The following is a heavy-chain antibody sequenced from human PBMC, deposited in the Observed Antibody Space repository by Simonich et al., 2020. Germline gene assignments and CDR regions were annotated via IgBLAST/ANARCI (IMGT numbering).Heavy chain of an antibody. Sequence: EVQLVESGGGLVQPGVSLRLSCAASWFSFSIYDKNWDRQAKGKGLEWVSAIGTACDTYYPGSVKGRFTISRENAKNSLYLQMNSLRAGDTAVYYCARGGYSGSYNWFDPWGQGTLVTVSS. CDR3: ARGGYSGSYNWFDP. J-gene: IGHJ5*02. V-gene: IGHV3-13*01. CDR1: WFSFSIYD. CDR2: IGTACDT. D-gene: IGHD1-26*01.